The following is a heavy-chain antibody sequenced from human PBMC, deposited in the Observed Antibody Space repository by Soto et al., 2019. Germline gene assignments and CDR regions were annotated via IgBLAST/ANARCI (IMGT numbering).Heavy chain of an antibody. CDR3: ASGPDYGDYVNYYYYYGMDV. V-gene: IGHV4-59*01. Sequence: SETLSLTCTVSGGSISSYYWSWIRQPPGKGPEWIGYIYYSGSTNYNPSLKSRVTISVDTSKNQFSLKLSSVTAADTAVYYCASGPDYGDYVNYYYYYGMDVWGQGTTVTVSS. CDR1: GGSISSYY. CDR2: IYYSGST. J-gene: IGHJ6*02. D-gene: IGHD4-17*01.